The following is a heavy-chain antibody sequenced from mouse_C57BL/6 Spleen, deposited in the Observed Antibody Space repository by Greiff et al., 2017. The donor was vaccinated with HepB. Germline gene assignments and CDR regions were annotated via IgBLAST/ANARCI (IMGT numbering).Heavy chain of an antibody. CDR2: IYPGDGDT. CDR3: AGRKQTAQATSYAMDY. V-gene: IGHV1-82*01. J-gene: IGHJ4*01. D-gene: IGHD3-2*02. CDR1: GYAFSSSW. Sequence: VQLQQSGPELVKPGASVKISCKASGYAFSSSWMNWVKQRPGKGLEWIGRIYPGDGDTNYNGKFKGKATLTADKSSSTAYMQLSSLTSEDSAVYFCAGRKQTAQATSYAMDYWGQGTSVTVSS.